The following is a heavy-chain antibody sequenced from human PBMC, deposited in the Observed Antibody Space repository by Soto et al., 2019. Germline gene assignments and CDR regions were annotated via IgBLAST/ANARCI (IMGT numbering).Heavy chain of an antibody. CDR3: SRGGFHHGFDV. Sequence: EVHLVESGGASVQPGGSLRLSCAASGFTFRSYWMHWVRQAPGKGLVWVARIDNDGTGSIYADSVRGRFTISRDNAYNTVYLHMTSLRADDTAVYYCSRGGFHHGFDVWGQGTMVTVSS. D-gene: IGHD2-15*01. V-gene: IGHV3-74*01. CDR2: IDNDGTGS. J-gene: IGHJ3*01. CDR1: GFTFRSYW.